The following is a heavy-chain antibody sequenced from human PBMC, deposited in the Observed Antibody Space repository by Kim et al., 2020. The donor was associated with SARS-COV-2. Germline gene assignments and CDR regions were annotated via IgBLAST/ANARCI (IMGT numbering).Heavy chain of an antibody. Sequence: GGSLRLSCAASGFTVSSNYMSWVRQAPGKGLEWVSVIYSGGSTYYADSVKGRFTISRDNSKNTLYLQMNSLRAEDTAVYYCAREAAAAFFDYWGQGTLVTVSS. CDR2: IYSGGST. CDR3: AREAAAAFFDY. V-gene: IGHV3-53*01. J-gene: IGHJ4*02. D-gene: IGHD2-2*01. CDR1: GFTVSSNY.